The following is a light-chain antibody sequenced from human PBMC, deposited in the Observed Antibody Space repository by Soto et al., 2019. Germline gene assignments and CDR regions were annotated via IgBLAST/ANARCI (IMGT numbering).Light chain of an antibody. CDR1: SSDVGGYNY. Sequence: QSALTQPASVSGSPGQSITISCTGTSSDVGGYNYVSWYQQHPGKAPKLMIYEVSNRPSGVSNRFSGSKSGNTASLTISGXXAEDEADYYCSSYTSXSXXVFGTGTK. CDR3: SSYTSXSXXV. J-gene: IGLJ1*01. CDR2: EVS. V-gene: IGLV2-14*01.